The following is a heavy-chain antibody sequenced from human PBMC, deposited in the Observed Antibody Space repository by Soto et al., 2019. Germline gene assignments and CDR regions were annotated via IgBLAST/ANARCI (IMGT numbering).Heavy chain of an antibody. CDR3: ARAGKYCSSTSCPFDAFDI. CDR1: GFTFSSYD. V-gene: IGHV3-13*01. D-gene: IGHD2-2*01. CDR2: IGTAGDT. J-gene: IGHJ3*02. Sequence: GGSLRLSCAASGFTFSSYDMHWVRQATGKGLEWVSAIGTAGDTYYPGSVKGRFTISRENAKNSLYLQMNSLRAGDTAVYYCARAGKYCSSTSCPFDAFDIWGQGTMVTVSS.